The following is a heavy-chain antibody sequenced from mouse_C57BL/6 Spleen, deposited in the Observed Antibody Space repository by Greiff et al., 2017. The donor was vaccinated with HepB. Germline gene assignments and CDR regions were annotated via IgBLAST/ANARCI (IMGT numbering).Heavy chain of an antibody. CDR3: ARRGNWDYFDY. D-gene: IGHD4-1*01. J-gene: IGHJ2*01. V-gene: IGHV1-52*01. CDR2: IDPSDSET. Sequence: QVQLQQPGAELVRPGSSVKLSCKASGYTFTSYWMHWVKQRPIQGLEWIGNIDPSDSETHYNQKFKDKATLTVDKSSSTAYTQLSSLTSEDSAVYYCARRGNWDYFDYWGQGTTLTVSS. CDR1: GYTFTSYW.